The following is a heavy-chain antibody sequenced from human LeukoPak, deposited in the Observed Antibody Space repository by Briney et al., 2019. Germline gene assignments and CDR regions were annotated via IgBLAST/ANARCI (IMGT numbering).Heavy chain of an antibody. CDR1: GFTFSSYS. V-gene: IGHV3-21*01. Sequence: GGSLRLSCAASGFTFSSYSMNWVRQAPGKGLEWVSSISSSSSYIYYADSVKGRFTISRDNAKNSLYLQMNSLRAEDTAVYYCARVNGYSSSPFRFGYWGQGTLVTVSS. CDR2: ISSSSSYI. J-gene: IGHJ4*02. CDR3: ARVNGYSSSPFRFGY. D-gene: IGHD6-6*01.